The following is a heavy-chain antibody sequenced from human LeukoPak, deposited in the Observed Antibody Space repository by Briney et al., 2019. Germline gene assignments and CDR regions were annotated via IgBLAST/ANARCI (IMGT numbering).Heavy chain of an antibody. Sequence: GGSLRLSCAASGFTFSSYEMNWVRQAPGKGLEWVSYISSSGSTIYYADSVKGRFTISRDNAKNSLYLQMNSLRAEDTAVYYCARDRSNSSSSGYYYYMDVWGKGTTVTVSS. D-gene: IGHD6-6*01. V-gene: IGHV3-48*03. CDR2: ISSSGSTI. J-gene: IGHJ6*03. CDR1: GFTFSSYE. CDR3: ARDRSNSSSSGYYYYMDV.